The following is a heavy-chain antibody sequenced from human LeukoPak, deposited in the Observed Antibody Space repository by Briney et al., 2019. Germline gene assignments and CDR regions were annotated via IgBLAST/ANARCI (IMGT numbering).Heavy chain of an antibody. J-gene: IGHJ3*02. CDR2: IYYSGST. V-gene: IGHV4-39*01. CDR3: ARHLRFRIVVVILGDAFDI. Sequence: SETLSLTCTVSGGSISSNSYYWGWIRQPPGKGLEWIGSIYYSGSTYYNPSLKSRVTISVDTSKNQFSLKLSSVTAADTAVYYCARHLRFRIVVVILGDAFDIWGQGTMVTVSS. D-gene: IGHD3-22*01. CDR1: GGSISSNSYY.